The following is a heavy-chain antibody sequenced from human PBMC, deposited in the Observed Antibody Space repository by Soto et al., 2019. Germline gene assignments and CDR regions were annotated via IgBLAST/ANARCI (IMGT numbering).Heavy chain of an antibody. Sequence: QVQLQESGPGLVKPSETLSLTCTVSGGSVSSGSYYWSWIRQPPGKGLEWIGYIYYSGSTNYNPSLKSRVTIAVDTSKNQFSLKLSSVTAADTAVYYCARDVPGTAVNSWGQGTLVTVSS. CDR3: ARDVPGTAVNS. CDR1: GGSVSSGSYY. D-gene: IGHD3-10*01. V-gene: IGHV4-61*01. J-gene: IGHJ4*02. CDR2: IYYSGST.